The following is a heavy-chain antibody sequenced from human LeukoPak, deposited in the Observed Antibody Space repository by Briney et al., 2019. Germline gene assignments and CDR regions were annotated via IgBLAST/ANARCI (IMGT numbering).Heavy chain of an antibody. Sequence: ASVKVSCKASGGTFSSYGISWVRQAPGQGLEWMGWISAYNGNTNYAQKLQGRVTMTTDTSTSTAYMELRSLRSDDTAVYYCTRETSSRYFDYWGQGTLVTVSS. CDR1: GGTFSSYG. CDR3: TRETSSRYFDY. V-gene: IGHV1-18*01. CDR2: ISAYNGNT. J-gene: IGHJ4*02.